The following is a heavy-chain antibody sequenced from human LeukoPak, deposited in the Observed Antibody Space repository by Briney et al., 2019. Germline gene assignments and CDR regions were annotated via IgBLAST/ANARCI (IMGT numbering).Heavy chain of an antibody. CDR1: GFTFSSYG. J-gene: IGHJ6*04. CDR3: AELGITMIGGV. CDR2: ISGSGGST. D-gene: IGHD3-10*02. V-gene: IGHV3-23*01. Sequence: GGSLRLSCAASGFTFSSYGMSWVRQAPGKGLEWVSAISGSGGSTYYADSVKGRFTISRDNAKNSLYLQMNSLRAEDTAVYYCAELGITMIGGVWGKGTTVTISS.